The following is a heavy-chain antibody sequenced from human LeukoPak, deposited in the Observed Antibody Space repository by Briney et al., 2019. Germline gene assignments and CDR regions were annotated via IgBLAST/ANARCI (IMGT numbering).Heavy chain of an antibody. CDR1: GGSISNSNW. CDR2: ISTSSSYI. V-gene: IGHV3-21*01. J-gene: IGHJ3*02. CDR3: ARDSAYYYDSSGQGDAFDI. D-gene: IGHD3-22*01. Sequence: PSETLSLTCAVSGGSISNSNWYSWVRQPPGKGLEWVSSISTSSSYIYYADSVRGRFTISRDNAKNSLYLQMNSLRAEDTAVYYCARDSAYYYDSSGQGDAFDIWGQGTMVTVSS.